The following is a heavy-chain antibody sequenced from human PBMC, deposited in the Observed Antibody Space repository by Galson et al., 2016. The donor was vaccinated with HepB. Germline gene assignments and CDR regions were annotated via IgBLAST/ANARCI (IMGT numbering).Heavy chain of an antibody. CDR2: INPGNGDT. J-gene: IGHJ4*02. Sequence: SVKVSCKASGYGFSSHAIHWVRQAPGQRLEWMGWINPGNGDTEFSQRFQGRVTITRDTSASTVYMDLNSLISEDTAIYYCARDMGSTSTPPFDYWGQGTLVTVSS. CDR3: ARDMGSTSTPPFDY. D-gene: IGHD3-10*01. CDR1: GYGFSSHA. V-gene: IGHV1-3*01.